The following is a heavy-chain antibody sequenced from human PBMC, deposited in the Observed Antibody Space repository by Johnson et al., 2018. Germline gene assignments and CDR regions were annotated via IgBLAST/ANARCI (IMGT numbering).Heavy chain of an antibody. CDR3: ARDRAAVAGIGYFQY. D-gene: IGHD6-19*01. Sequence: VQLVESGGGVVQPGRSLRLSCAASGFTFSSYGMHWVRQAPGKGLEWVAVIWYDGSNKYYADSVKGRFTISRDNSKNTLYLQMGSLRTEDMAVYFCARDRAAVAGIGYFQYWGQGTLVTVSS. CDR2: IWYDGSNK. V-gene: IGHV3-33*01. CDR1: GFTFSSYG. J-gene: IGHJ1*01.